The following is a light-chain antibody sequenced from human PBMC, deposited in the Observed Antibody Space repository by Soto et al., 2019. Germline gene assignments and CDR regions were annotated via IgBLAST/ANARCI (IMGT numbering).Light chain of an antibody. Sequence: ENLLTLSPGTLSLYPEERATLSCRANQSVRSSYLAWDQQTPGQAPSWLSLGTCSRATGIPERFSGSGSETDFTLTISTLVPEDVAVYCCRQWGSSSWKFGKGTKVETK. V-gene: IGKV3-20*01. CDR3: RQWGSSSWK. CDR2: GTC. J-gene: IGKJ1*01. CDR1: QSVRSSY.